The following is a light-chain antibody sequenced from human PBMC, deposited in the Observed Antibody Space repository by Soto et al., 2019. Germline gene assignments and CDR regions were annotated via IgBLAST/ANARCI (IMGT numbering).Light chain of an antibody. J-gene: IGKJ4*01. Sequence: DSQMTQSPSTLPASVGDRVTITCRASQSISSWLAWYQQKPGKAPKLLIYKASLLQSGVPSRFSGSGSGTEFILTISSLQPEDFATYYCQQYDRYPVTFGGGTKVEVK. CDR2: KAS. CDR3: QQYDRYPVT. CDR1: QSISSW. V-gene: IGKV1-5*03.